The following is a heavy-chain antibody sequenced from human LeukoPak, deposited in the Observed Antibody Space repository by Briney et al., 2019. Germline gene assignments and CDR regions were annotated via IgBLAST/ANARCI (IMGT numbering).Heavy chain of an antibody. CDR2: IYYSGST. Sequence: SETLSLTCIVSGGSISSYYWNWIRQPPGRGLEWIGYIYYSGSTNYNPSLKSRVTISVDTSKNQFSLKLSSVTAADTAVYYCARDDRLTVDPWGQGTLVTVSS. V-gene: IGHV4-59*01. J-gene: IGHJ5*02. D-gene: IGHD2-21*01. CDR1: GGSISSYY. CDR3: ARDDRLTVDP.